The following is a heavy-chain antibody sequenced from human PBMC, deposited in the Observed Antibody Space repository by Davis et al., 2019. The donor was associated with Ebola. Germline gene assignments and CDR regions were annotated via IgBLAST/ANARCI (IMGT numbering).Heavy chain of an antibody. V-gene: IGHV3-30*04. CDR2: ISYDGSNK. J-gene: IGHJ4*02. D-gene: IGHD3-10*01. CDR1: GYTFTSYA. CDR3: AKGWFGELLLDY. Sequence: SCKASGYTFTSYAMHWVRQAPGKGLEWVAVISYDGSNKYYADSVKGRFTISRDNSKNTLYLQMNSLSAEDTAVYYCAKGWFGELLLDYWGQGTLVTVSS.